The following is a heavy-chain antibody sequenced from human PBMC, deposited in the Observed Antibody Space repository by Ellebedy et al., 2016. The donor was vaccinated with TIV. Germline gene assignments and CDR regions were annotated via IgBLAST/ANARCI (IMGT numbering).Heavy chain of an antibody. CDR3: ARRGSYGDYAVQVNSWFDR. CDR2: IYQDGSVQ. Sequence: GESLKISCAASGFSFRSYWMSWVRQAPGKGLEWVANIYQDGSVQYYLDSLKGRFTISRDNAINSLFPQMNSLRAGDTAVYYCARRGSYGDYAVQVNSWFDRWGRGTLVTVSS. D-gene: IGHD4-17*01. CDR1: GFSFRSYW. V-gene: IGHV3-7*01. J-gene: IGHJ5*02.